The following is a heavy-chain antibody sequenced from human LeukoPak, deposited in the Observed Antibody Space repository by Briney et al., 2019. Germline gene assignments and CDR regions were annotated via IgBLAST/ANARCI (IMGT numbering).Heavy chain of an antibody. D-gene: IGHD1-26*01. CDR2: IYYSGST. CDR1: GGSISSYL. V-gene: IGHV4-59*01. CDR3: ARGQYSGSCFDN. J-gene: IGHJ4*02. Sequence: SETLSLTCTVSGGSISSYLWSWIRQPPGKGLEWIGYIYYSGSTNYNPSLKSRVTILVDTSKNQFSLKVGSVTAADTAVYYCARGQYSGSCFDNWGQGSLVTVSS.